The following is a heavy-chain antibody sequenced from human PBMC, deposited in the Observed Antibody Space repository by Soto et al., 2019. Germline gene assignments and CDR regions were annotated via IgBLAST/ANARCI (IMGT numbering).Heavy chain of an antibody. Sequence: GGSLRLSCAASGFTFGDYDMNWVRQSPGRGLEWVGNIKQDGSEKYYVDSLKGRFSISRDNAKKSLYLQMNSLRVEDTAVYYGARARSDDYFDYWGQGTLVTVSS. V-gene: IGHV3-7*01. CDR3: ARARSDDYFDY. J-gene: IGHJ4*02. D-gene: IGHD2-15*01. CDR1: GFTFGDYD. CDR2: IKQDGSEK.